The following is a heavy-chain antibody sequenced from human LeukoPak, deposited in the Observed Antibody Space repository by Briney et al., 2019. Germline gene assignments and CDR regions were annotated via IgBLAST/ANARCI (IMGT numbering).Heavy chain of an antibody. V-gene: IGHV1-69*05. CDR3: ARVLEGYSSSPGSWYYMDV. J-gene: IGHJ6*03. CDR1: GGTFSSYA. CDR2: IIPIFGTA. Sequence: GASVKVSCKASGGTFSSYAISWVRQAPGQGLEWMGGIIPIFGTANYAQKFQGRVTITTDESTSTAYMELSSLRSEDTAVYYCARVLEGYSSSPGSWYYMDVWGKGTTVTVSS. D-gene: IGHD6-6*01.